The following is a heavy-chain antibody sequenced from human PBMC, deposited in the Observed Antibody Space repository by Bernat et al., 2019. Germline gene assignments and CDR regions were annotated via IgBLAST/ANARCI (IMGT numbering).Heavy chain of an antibody. CDR1: GYTFTNHD. V-gene: IGHV1-8*01. J-gene: IGHJ4*02. CDR3: ARRSSSWHFDY. Sequence: QVQLVQSGAEVKKPGASVRVSCKASGYTFTNHDINWVRLAAGQGLEWMGWMNTDSGRTGYAQKFQGRVTMTRDTSISTAYLEVSSLRSEDTTVYYCARRSSSWHFDYWGRGTLVTVSS. CDR2: MNTDSGRT. D-gene: IGHD2-2*01.